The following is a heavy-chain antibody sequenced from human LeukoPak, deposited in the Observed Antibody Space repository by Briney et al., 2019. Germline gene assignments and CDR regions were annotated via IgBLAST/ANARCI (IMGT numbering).Heavy chain of an antibody. CDR1: GGSISSGDYY. CDR2: FYYSGST. V-gene: IGHV4-30-4*01. CDR3: ARARGYDILTGYHRPFDY. Sequence: SQTLSLTCTVSGGSISSGDYYWSWIRQPPGKGLEWIGYFYYSGSTYYNPSLKSRVTISVDTSKNQFSLKLSSVTAADKAVYYCARARGYDILTGYHRPFDYWGQGTPVTVSS. D-gene: IGHD3-9*01. J-gene: IGHJ4*02.